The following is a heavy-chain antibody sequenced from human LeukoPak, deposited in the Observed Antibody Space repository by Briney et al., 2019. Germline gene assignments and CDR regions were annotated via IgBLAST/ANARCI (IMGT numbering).Heavy chain of an antibody. V-gene: IGHV4-61*01. CDR1: GGSVSSGRYS. J-gene: IGHJ3*02. CDR2: IYYSGST. Sequence: SETLSLTCTVSGGSVSSGRYSWRWIRQPPGKGLEWIGYIYYSGSTNYNPSLKSRVTISVDTSKNQFSLKLSSVNAADTAVYYCAREGAFDIWGQGTMVTVSS. CDR3: AREGAFDI.